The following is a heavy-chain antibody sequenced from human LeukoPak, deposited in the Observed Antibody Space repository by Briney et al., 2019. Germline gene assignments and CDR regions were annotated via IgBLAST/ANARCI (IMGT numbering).Heavy chain of an antibody. CDR2: MNPNSGNT. CDR1: GYTFTSYD. V-gene: IGHV1-8*01. D-gene: IGHD6-6*01. J-gene: IGHJ5*02. Sequence: ASVKVSCKASGYTFTSYDSNWVRQASGQGLEWMGWMNPNSGNTGYAQKFQGRVTMTRNTPISTAYMELSSLRSEDTAVYYCARGSTIGASSSPGSWGQGTLVTVSS. CDR3: ARGSTIGASSSPGS.